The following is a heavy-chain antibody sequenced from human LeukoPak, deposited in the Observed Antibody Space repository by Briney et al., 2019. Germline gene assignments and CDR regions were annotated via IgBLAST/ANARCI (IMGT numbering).Heavy chain of an antibody. J-gene: IGHJ6*02. CDR2: IWYDGSNK. CDR3: ARDVEYYGMDV. D-gene: IGHD5-24*01. CDR1: GFTFSSYG. Sequence: GGSLRLSCAASGFTFSSYGMHWVRQAPGKGLEWVAVIWYDGSNKYYADSVKGRFTISRDNSKNTLYLQMNSLRAEDTAVYYCARDVEYYGMDVWGQGTTVTVSS. V-gene: IGHV3-33*01.